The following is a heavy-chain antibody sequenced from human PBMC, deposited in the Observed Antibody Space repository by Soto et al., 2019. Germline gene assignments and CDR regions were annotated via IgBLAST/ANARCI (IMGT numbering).Heavy chain of an antibody. D-gene: IGHD6-19*01. V-gene: IGHV1-18*04. J-gene: IGHJ4*02. CDR2: ISAYNGNT. CDR3: ARDLAVAGTFDY. CDR1: GYTFTSYG. Sequence: ASVKVSCKASGYTFTSYGISWVRQAPGQGLEWMGWISAYNGNTNYAQKLQGRVTVTTDTSTSTAYMELRSLRSDDTAVYYCARDLAVAGTFDYWGQGTLVTVSS.